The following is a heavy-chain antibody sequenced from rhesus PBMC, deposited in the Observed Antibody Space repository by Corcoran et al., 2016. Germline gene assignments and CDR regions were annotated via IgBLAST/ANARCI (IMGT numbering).Heavy chain of an antibody. V-gene: IGHV5-20*02. CDR3: ARGRTLGFDY. D-gene: IGHD2-39*01. CDR2: IDPSNSEA. CDR1: GYSFNNYW. J-gene: IGHJ4*01. Sequence: EVQLVQSGAEVQRPGESLKISCKTSGYSFNNYWIRWVRQLSGKGLEGMGAIDPSNSEARYSPSFQGQGTISADKSITTAYLQWSSLKASDTATYYCARGRTLGFDYWGQGVLVTVSS.